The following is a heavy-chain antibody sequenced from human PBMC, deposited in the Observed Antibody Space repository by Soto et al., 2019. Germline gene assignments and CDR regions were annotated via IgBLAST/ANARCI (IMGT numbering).Heavy chain of an antibody. CDR2: IYYSGTT. V-gene: IGHV4-39*01. D-gene: IGHD2-21*02. CDR3: ARTAGYAFDI. J-gene: IGHJ3*02. CDR1: GGSISTSVYY. Sequence: QLQLQESGPGLVRPSEALSLTCIVSGGSISTSVYYWGWIRQPPGKGLEWIANIYYSGTTYNNPSLKSRLTMSLDTSKNQFSLRLNSVTAADTAVYYCARTAGYAFDIWGQGTMVTVSS.